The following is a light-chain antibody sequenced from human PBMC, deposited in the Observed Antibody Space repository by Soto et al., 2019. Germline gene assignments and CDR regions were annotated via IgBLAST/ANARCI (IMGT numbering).Light chain of an antibody. CDR3: QHYGTSAL. V-gene: IGKV3-20*01. CDR1: QSVSDMY. Sequence: EIVLTQSPGTRSLSPGERATLSCRASQSVSDMYLAWYQHKPGQAPRLLIYASNRATGIPNSFSGSGSGTDFTLTINRLEPEFFAVYYCQHYGTSALFGPGTKVEIK. CDR2: AS. J-gene: IGKJ3*01.